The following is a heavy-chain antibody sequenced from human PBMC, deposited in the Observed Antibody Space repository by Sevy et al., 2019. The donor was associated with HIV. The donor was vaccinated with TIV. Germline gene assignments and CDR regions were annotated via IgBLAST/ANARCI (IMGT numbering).Heavy chain of an antibody. CDR1: GFTFSSYG. CDR2: IWYDGSNK. Sequence: GGSLRLFCAASGFTFSSYGMNWVRQAPGKGLEWVAVIWYDGSNKYYADSVKGRFTISRDNSKNTLYLQMNSLRAEDTAVYYCARDSPINYYDSSGYYAPFDYWGQGTLVTVSS. CDR3: ARDSPINYYDSSGYYAPFDY. V-gene: IGHV3-33*01. D-gene: IGHD3-22*01. J-gene: IGHJ4*02.